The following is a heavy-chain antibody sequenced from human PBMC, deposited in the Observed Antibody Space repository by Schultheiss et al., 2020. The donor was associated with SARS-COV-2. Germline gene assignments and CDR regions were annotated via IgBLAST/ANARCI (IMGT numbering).Heavy chain of an antibody. Sequence: GGSLRLSCAASGFTFSSYAMHWVRQAPGKGLEWVSGISWISGSIGYADSVKGRFTISRDNAKNSLYLQMNSLRAEDTALYYCAKDSWYCSSTSCLSLGGMDVWGQGTTVTVSS. CDR3: AKDSWYCSSTSCLSLGGMDV. CDR1: GFTFSSYA. J-gene: IGHJ6*02. V-gene: IGHV3-9*01. CDR2: ISWISGSI. D-gene: IGHD2-2*01.